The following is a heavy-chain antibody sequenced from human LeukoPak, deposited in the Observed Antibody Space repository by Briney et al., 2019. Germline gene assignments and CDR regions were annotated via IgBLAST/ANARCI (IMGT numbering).Heavy chain of an antibody. CDR2: ISWNSGSI. D-gene: IGHD3-10*01. CDR1: GFTFDDYA. V-gene: IGHV3-9*01. Sequence: GRSLRLSCAASGFTFDDYAMHWVRQAPGKGLEWVSGISWNSGSIGYADSVKGRFTISRDNSKNTLYLQMNSLRAEDTAVYYCAKGYYYGSGSYPVLDYWGQGTLVTVSS. J-gene: IGHJ4*02. CDR3: AKGYYYGSGSYPVLDY.